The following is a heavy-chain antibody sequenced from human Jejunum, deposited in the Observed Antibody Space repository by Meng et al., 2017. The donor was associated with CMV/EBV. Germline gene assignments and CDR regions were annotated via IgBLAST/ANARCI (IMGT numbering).Heavy chain of an antibody. J-gene: IGHJ4*02. D-gene: IGHD1-26*01. CDR2: ISAYNGNT. V-gene: IGHV1-18*01. CDR1: GYTFTNYG. Sequence: QAQLVQSGGEVKKPGXSVKVACKASGYTFTNYGITWVRQAPGQGLEWMGWISAYNGNTNYAQTLQGRITKTTDTSTSTAYMELRSLRSDDTAVYYCARVEVGITSGDYWGQGTLVTVSS. CDR3: ARVEVGITSGDY.